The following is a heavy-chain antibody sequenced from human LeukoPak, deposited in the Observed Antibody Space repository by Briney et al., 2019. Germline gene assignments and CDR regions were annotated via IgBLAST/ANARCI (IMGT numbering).Heavy chain of an antibody. CDR2: IYYSGST. J-gene: IGHJ5*02. CDR1: GGPISSYS. V-gene: IGHV4-59*08. Sequence: SDALSLTCTVSGGPISSYSWSWIRQPPGKGLEWIGYIYYSGSTNYNPSLKSRLTISVDTSKNQFSLKLSSVTAADTAVYYCARGMTTGPDPWGQGTLVTVSS. D-gene: IGHD4-17*01. CDR3: ARGMTTGPDP.